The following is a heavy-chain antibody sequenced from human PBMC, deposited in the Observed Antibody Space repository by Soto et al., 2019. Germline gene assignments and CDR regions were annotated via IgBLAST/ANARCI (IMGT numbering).Heavy chain of an antibody. CDR1: GWSFSGYH. Sequence: QVQLPQWGAGLLKPLETLTLTCAVYGWSFSGYHWSWIRQPPGKGLEWLGEINHSGSTNYNASLKSRVTITFDTSKNQLSVKLSSETAADTAVYFGATGGRRARAYSSGSADDYYVDVWGQGNKVNVSS. V-gene: IGHV4-34*01. CDR3: ATGGRRARAYSSGSADDYYVDV. CDR2: INHSGST. D-gene: IGHD5-18*01. J-gene: IGHJ6*03.